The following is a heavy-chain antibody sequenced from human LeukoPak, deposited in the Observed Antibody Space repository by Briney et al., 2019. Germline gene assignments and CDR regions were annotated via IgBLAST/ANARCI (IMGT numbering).Heavy chain of an antibody. CDR2: IYYSGST. CDR3: ASRIVGATTPFDY. J-gene: IGHJ4*02. D-gene: IGHD1-26*01. CDR1: GGSISSYY. Sequence: SETLSLTCTVSGGSISSYYWSWIRQPPGKGLEWIGYIYYSGSTNYNPSLKSRVTISVDTSKNRFSLKLSSVTAADTAVYYCASRIVGATTPFDYWGQGTLVTVSS. V-gene: IGHV4-59*08.